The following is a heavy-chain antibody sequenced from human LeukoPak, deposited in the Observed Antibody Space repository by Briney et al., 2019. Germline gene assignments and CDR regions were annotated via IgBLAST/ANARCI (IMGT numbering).Heavy chain of an antibody. CDR2: ISSSGSTI. CDR3: ARDLSSGSYSAFDI. V-gene: IGHV3-48*03. D-gene: IGHD1-26*01. Sequence: GGSLRLSCAASGFTFSSYEMNWVRQAPGKGLEWVSYISSSGSTIYYADSVKGRFTISRDNAKNSLYLQMNSLRAEDTAAYYCARDLSSGSYSAFDIWGQGTMVTVSS. CDR1: GFTFSSYE. J-gene: IGHJ3*02.